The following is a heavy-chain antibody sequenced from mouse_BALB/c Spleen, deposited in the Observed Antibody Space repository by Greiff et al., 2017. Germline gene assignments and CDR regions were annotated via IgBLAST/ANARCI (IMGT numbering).Heavy chain of an antibody. J-gene: IGHJ4*01. CDR3: ARDGYDAMDY. CDR1: GYTFTSYW. Sequence: LQESGAELARPGASVKLSCKASGYTFTSYWMQWVKQRPGQGLEWIGAIYPGDGDTRYTQKFKGKATLTADKSSSTAYMQLSSLASEDSAVYYCARDGYDAMDYWGQGTSVTVSS. CDR2: IYPGDGDT. V-gene: IGHV1-87*01. D-gene: IGHD2-3*01.